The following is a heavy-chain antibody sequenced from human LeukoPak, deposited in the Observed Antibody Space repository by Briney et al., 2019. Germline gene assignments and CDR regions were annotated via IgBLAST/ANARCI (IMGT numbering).Heavy chain of an antibody. CDR2: IKQDGSEK. J-gene: IGHJ4*02. D-gene: IGHD2-15*01. V-gene: IGHV3-7*05. Sequence: PGRSLRLSCVASGFTFRSYWMSWVRQAPGKGLEWVAYIKQDGSEKYYVDSVKGRFTISRDNAKNSLYLQMNSLRAEDTAVYYCARYGLSCSGDIFYSGYFDYWGQGTLVTVSS. CDR1: GFTFRSYW. CDR3: ARYGLSCSGDIFYSGYFDY.